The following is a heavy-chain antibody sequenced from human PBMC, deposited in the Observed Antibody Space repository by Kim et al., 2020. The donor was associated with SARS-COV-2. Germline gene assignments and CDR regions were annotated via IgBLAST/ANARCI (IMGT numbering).Heavy chain of an antibody. D-gene: IGHD5-18*01. Sequence: SETLSLTCTVSGGSISSGSYYWSWIRQPAGKGLEWIGRIYTSGSTNYNPSLKRRVTITVDTSKNQFSLKLSSVTAADTAVYYCGGGYSYVYFDYWGQGTLVTVSS. CDR3: GGGYSYVYFDY. J-gene: IGHJ4*02. V-gene: IGHV4-61*02. CDR1: GGSISSGSYY. CDR2: IYTSGST.